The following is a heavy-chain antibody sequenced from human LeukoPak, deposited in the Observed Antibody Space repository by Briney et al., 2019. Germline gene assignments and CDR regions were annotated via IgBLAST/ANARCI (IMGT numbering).Heavy chain of an antibody. D-gene: IGHD3-22*01. CDR1: GNTFSSYA. CDR3: ASPSYYDSSGFYYFDY. CDR2: ITPLIGTA. V-gene: IGHV1-69*06. J-gene: IGHJ4*02. Sequence: GASVKVSCKTSGNTFSSYAINWVRQAPGQGLEWMGGITPLIGTANYAQKFQGKIAITANKSTSTAYMELTSLTSEDTAVYYCASPSYYDSSGFYYFDYWGQGTLVTVSS.